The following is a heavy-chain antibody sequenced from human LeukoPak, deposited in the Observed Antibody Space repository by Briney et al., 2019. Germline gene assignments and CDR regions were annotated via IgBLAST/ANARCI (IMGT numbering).Heavy chain of an antibody. J-gene: IGHJ5*02. CDR2: INSDGSST. V-gene: IGHV3-74*01. CDR1: GFTFSSYW. Sequence: PGGSVRLSCAASGFTFSSYWMHWVRQAPGKGLVWVSRINSDGSSTSYADSVKGRFTISRDHVKNTLYLRMNRLRAEDTALYYCARSLGWFDPWGQGTLVTVSS. CDR3: ARSLGWFDP.